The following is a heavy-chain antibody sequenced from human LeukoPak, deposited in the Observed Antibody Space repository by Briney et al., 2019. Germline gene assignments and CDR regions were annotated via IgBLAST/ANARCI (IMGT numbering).Heavy chain of an antibody. CDR1: GDSISTYY. J-gene: IGHJ4*02. V-gene: IGHV4-59*01. CDR2: VYYSGST. D-gene: IGHD5-18*01. CDR3: ARGGNGNTAMVLFGY. Sequence: PSETLSLTCTVSGDSISTYYWSWIRQSPGRGLEWIGFVYYSGSTSYNPSLKSRVTISVDTSKNQFSLKLTSVTAEDTAVYYCARGGNGNTAMVLFGYWGQGTLVTVSS.